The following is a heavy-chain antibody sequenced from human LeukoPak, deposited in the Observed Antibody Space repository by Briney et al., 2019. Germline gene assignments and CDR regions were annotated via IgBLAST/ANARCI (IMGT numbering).Heavy chain of an antibody. D-gene: IGHD6-19*01. CDR2: IIPILGIA. Sequence: SVKVSCKASGGTFGSYAISWVRQAPGQGLEWMGRIIPILGIANYAQKFQGRVTITADKSTSTAYMELSSLRSEDTAVYYCARGYSSGWSSFDYWGQGTLVTVSS. CDR1: GGTFGSYA. J-gene: IGHJ4*02. CDR3: ARGYSSGWSSFDY. V-gene: IGHV1-69*04.